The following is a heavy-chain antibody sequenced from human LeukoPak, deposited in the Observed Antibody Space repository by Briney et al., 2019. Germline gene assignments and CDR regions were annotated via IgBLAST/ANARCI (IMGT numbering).Heavy chain of an antibody. V-gene: IGHV3-23*01. Sequence: GGSLRLSCAASGFTFSSYAMSWVRQAPGKGLEWVSAISGSGGSTYYADSVKGRFTTSRDNSKNTLYLQMNSLRAEDTAVYYCAKSGGHYGSGERGFDYWGQGTLVTVSS. CDR3: AKSGGHYGSGERGFDY. D-gene: IGHD3-10*01. CDR1: GFTFSSYA. J-gene: IGHJ4*02. CDR2: ISGSGGST.